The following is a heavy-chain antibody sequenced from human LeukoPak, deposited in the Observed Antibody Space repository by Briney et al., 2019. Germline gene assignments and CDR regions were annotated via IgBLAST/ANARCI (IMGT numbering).Heavy chain of an antibody. CDR3: ARGLVMTTVNHY. CDR1: EFTIRDHY. J-gene: IGHJ4*02. CDR2: ISGSGSTI. V-gene: IGHV3-11*04. D-gene: IGHD4-17*01. Sequence: GGSLRLSCADSEFTIRDHYVSWIRQAPGKGLEWVSYISGSGSTIYYGDSVKGRFTISRDDAKKSVYLQMNSLRAEDTAVYYCARGLVMTTVNHYWGQGTLVTVSS.